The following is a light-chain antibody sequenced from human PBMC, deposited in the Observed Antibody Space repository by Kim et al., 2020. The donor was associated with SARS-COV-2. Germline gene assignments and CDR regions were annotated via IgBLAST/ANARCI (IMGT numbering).Light chain of an antibody. CDR3: QQYGSSPVT. CDR1: QGVSDS. J-gene: IGKJ4*01. CDR2: GAT. V-gene: IGKV3-20*01. Sequence: LSPGERDTISCRASQGVSDSLAWYQQKPGQGPRLLMYGATYRATGIPDRFGGGGSGTDFTLTIDRLEPEDFAVFYCQQYGSSPVTFGGGTKVDIK.